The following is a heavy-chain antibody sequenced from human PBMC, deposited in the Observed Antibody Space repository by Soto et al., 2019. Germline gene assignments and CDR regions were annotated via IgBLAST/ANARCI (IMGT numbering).Heavy chain of an antibody. CDR2: IYYSGST. V-gene: IGHV4-39*01. CDR1: GGSISSSSYY. CDR3: ARRMEAVTYFDY. J-gene: IGHJ4*02. Sequence: ASETLSLTCTVSGGSISSSSYYWGWIRQPPGKGLEWIGSIYYSGSTYYNPSLKSRVTISVDTSKNQFSLKLSSVTAADTAVYYCARRMEAVTYFDYWGQGTLVTVSS. D-gene: IGHD4-4*01.